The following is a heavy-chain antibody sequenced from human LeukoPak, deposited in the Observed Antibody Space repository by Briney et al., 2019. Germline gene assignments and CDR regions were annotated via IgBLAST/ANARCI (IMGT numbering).Heavy chain of an antibody. J-gene: IGHJ5*02. Sequence: ASVKVSCKASGYTFASYGISWVRQAPGQGLEWMGWISAYNGNTNYAQRLQGRVTMTTDTSTSTAYMELRSLRSDDTAVYYCAREENIGWFDPWGQGTLVTVSS. CDR2: ISAYNGNT. CDR3: AREENIGWFDP. V-gene: IGHV1-18*01. D-gene: IGHD2/OR15-2a*01. CDR1: GYTFASYG.